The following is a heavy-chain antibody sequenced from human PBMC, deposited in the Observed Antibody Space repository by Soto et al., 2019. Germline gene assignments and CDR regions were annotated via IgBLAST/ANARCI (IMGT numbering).Heavy chain of an antibody. CDR1: GGSISSGAHY. CDR2: IYYSGSN. D-gene: IGHD4-17*01. CDR3: ARDRYGVPRGDYFDS. J-gene: IGHJ4*02. Sequence: QVQLQESGPGLVKPSQTLSLTCTVSGGSISSGAHYWSWIRQLPGKGLEWIGNIYYSGSNYYNPSLQRRVTISVDTSNNQFSLNLSSVTAADTAIYYCARDRYGVPRGDYFDSWGQGILVTVSS. V-gene: IGHV4-31*03.